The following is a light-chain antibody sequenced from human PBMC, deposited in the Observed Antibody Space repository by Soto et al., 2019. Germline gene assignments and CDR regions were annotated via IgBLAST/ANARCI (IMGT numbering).Light chain of an antibody. V-gene: IGKV3-20*01. CDR3: QQYNSYRT. CDR1: QSVSSTY. J-gene: IGKJ1*01. Sequence: EIVLTQSPGTLSLSPGERATLSCRASQSVSSTYLGWYQQKPGQAPRLLIYGASGRATGIPDRFSGSGSGTDFTLTISSLQPDDFATYYCQQYNSYRTFGQGTKVDIK. CDR2: GAS.